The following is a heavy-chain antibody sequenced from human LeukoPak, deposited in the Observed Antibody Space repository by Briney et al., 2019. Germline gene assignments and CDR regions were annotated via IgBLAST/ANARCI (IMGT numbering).Heavy chain of an antibody. CDR2: ISGSGGST. CDR1: GFTFSSYA. Sequence: GGSLRLSCAASGFTFSSYAMSWVRQAPGKGLEWVSAISGSGGSTYYADSVKGRFTISRDNSKNTLYLQMNSLRAEDTAVYYCASLCSGGSCYPRGFDYWGQGTLVTVSS. J-gene: IGHJ4*02. CDR3: ASLCSGGSCYPRGFDY. V-gene: IGHV3-23*01. D-gene: IGHD2-15*01.